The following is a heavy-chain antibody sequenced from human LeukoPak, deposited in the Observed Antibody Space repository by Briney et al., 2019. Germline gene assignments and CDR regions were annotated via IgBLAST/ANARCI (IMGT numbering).Heavy chain of an antibody. CDR2: ISGPGPST. J-gene: IGHJ3*01. Sequence: PGGSLRLSCAASGFTFSSYWMSWVRQAPGRGLEWVAVISGPGPSTVYADSVKGRFTISRDNSKNTLFLRLDSLRVEDTAIYYCAKEEMPHAFDLWGQGTMVTVSS. CDR3: AKEEMPHAFDL. D-gene: IGHD5-24*01. CDR1: GFTFSSYW. V-gene: IGHV3-23*01.